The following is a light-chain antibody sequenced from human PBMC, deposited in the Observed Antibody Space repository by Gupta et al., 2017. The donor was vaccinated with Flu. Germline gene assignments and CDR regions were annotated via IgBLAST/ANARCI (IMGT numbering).Light chain of an antibody. V-gene: IGKV3-11*01. Sequence: EIVLTQSPATLSLSPGERATLSCRASQSVTNYLAWYQQKPGQAPRLLIYDVSNRATGIPARFSGSGSGTDFILTISSLEPEDFAVYHCQQRSKWPPGYSFGQGTKLEIK. CDR3: QQRSKWPPGYS. CDR2: DVS. J-gene: IGKJ2*03. CDR1: QSVTNY.